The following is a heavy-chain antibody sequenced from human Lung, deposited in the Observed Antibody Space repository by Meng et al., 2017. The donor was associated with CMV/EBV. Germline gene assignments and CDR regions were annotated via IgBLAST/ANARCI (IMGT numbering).Heavy chain of an antibody. CDR1: GDSFTSYW. CDR2: IYPGDSDT. CDR3: AGHDSSGSYTAPYSY. V-gene: IGHV5-51*01. J-gene: IGHJ4*02. D-gene: IGHD6-13*01. Sequence: SXKGSGDSFTSYWIGWVRQMPGKGLEWMGIIYPGDSDTRYSPSFQGQVTISADKSISTAYLQWSSLKASDTAMYYCAGHDSSGSYTAPYSYWGQGXLVTVSS.